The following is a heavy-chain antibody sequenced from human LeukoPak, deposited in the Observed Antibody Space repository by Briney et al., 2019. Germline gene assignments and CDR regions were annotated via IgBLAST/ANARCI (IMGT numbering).Heavy chain of an antibody. J-gene: IGHJ4*02. CDR3: ARAGRADGDYHYFDY. D-gene: IGHD4-17*01. CDR2: VSYDGSNK. V-gene: IGHV3-30-3*01. CDR1: GVIFNNFA. Sequence: QPGGSLRLSCAPSGVIFNNFAFHWVRQAPGKGLEWIAAVSYDGSNKYYADSVRGRLTISRDNSKNTLYLQMNSQRAEDTAVYYCARAGRADGDYHYFDYWGQGTLVTVSS.